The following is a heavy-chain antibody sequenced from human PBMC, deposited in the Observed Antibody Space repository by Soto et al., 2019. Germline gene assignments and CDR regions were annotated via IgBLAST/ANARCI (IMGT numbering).Heavy chain of an antibody. Sequence: SETLSLTCAVSGDSISSSNWWTWVRQPPGKGLEWIGDIYHTGITNLVDKSKNQFSLKLTSVTAADTAVYYCARYSASGLYYYFGMDVWGQGTTVTVYS. CDR2: IYHTGIT. CDR1: GDSISSSNW. CDR3: ARYSASGLYYYFGMDV. J-gene: IGHJ6*02. D-gene: IGHD6-13*01. V-gene: IGHV4-4*02.